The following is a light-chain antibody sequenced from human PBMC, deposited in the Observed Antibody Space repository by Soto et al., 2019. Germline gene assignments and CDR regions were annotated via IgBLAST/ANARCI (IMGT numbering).Light chain of an antibody. CDR1: QSIGSW. Sequence: DIQMTQSPSTLSASVGDRVTITCRASQSIGSWLAWYQQKPGKAPKLLIYKASSLESGVPSRFSGSGSGTEFTLTISSLQPDDFATYYCQHYNSYSLWTFGQGTKVEIK. V-gene: IGKV1-5*03. J-gene: IGKJ1*01. CDR3: QHYNSYSLWT. CDR2: KAS.